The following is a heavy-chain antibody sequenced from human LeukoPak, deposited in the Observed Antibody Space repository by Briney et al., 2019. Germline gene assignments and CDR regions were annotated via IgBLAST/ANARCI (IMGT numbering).Heavy chain of an antibody. Sequence: ASVKVSCKASGYTFTSYGISWVRQAPGQGLEWMGWISAYNGNTNYAQKLQRRVTMTTDTYTRKAHKELTVLRSDDTAVYYCAREGGVTIFGPPSYYYYMDVWGKGTTVTVSS. CDR3: AREGGVTIFGPPSYYYYMDV. V-gene: IGHV1-18*01. CDR1: GYTFTSYG. D-gene: IGHD3-3*01. J-gene: IGHJ6*03. CDR2: ISAYNGNT.